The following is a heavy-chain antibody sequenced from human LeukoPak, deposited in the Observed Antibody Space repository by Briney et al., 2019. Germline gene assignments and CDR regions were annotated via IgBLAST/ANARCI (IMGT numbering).Heavy chain of an antibody. V-gene: IGHV3-9*01. J-gene: IGHJ4*02. D-gene: IGHD2-15*01. CDR2: ISWNSGSI. CDR1: GFTFDDYA. CDR3: AKDIKVVVVAAGFDY. Sequence: PGGSLRLSCAASGFTFDDYAMHWVRQAPGKGLEWVSGISWNSGSIGYADSVKGRFTISRDNAKNSLYLQMNSLRAEDTALYYCAKDIKVVVVAAGFDYWGQGTLVTVSS.